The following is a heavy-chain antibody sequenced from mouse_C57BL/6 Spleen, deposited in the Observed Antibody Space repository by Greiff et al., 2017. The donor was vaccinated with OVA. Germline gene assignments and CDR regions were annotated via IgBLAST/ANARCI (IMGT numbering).Heavy chain of an antibody. CDR3: ARAVYGSSYGYFDV. CDR1: GFTFSSYA. Sequence: EVKVVESGGGLVKPGGSLKLSCAASGFTFSSYAMSWVRQTPEKRLEWVATISDGGSYTYYPDNVKGRFTISRDNAKNNLYLQMSHLKSEDTAMYYCARAVYGSSYGYFDVWGTGTTVTVS. V-gene: IGHV5-4*03. CDR2: ISDGGSYT. D-gene: IGHD1-1*01. J-gene: IGHJ1*03.